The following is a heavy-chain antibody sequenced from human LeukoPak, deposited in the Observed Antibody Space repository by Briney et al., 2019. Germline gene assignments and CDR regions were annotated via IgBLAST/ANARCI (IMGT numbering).Heavy chain of an antibody. CDR1: GGSISSGSYY. J-gene: IGHJ6*03. Sequence: SQTLSLTCTVSGGSISSGSYYWSWIRQPAGKGLEWIGRIYTSGSTSYNPSLKSRVTISVDTSKNQFSLKLSSVTAADTAVYYCARDSRYSSGWYLPHYYYYYMDVWGKGTTVTISS. CDR2: IYTSGST. D-gene: IGHD6-19*01. CDR3: ARDSRYSSGWYLPHYYYYYMDV. V-gene: IGHV4-61*02.